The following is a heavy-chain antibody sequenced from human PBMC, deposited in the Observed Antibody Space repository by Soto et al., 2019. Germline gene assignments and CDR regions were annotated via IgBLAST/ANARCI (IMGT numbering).Heavy chain of an antibody. V-gene: IGHV3-30-3*01. J-gene: IGHJ6*02. CDR3: ARRTGTTSLRHYGMDV. CDR2: ISYDGINK. D-gene: IGHD1-1*01. Sequence: PGGSLRLSCATSGFTFSSYALHWVRQAPGKGLEWVAVISYDGINKYYADSVKGRFTISGDSSENTMYLQMNSLRAEDTAVYYCARRTGTTSLRHYGMDVWGQGTTVTVSS. CDR1: GFTFSSYA.